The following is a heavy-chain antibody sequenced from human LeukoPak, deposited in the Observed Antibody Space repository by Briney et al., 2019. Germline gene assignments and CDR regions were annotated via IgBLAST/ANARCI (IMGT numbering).Heavy chain of an antibody. CDR3: ARDGRPVAVPAAIVAGMHWFDP. Sequence: ASVKVSCKASGGTFSSYAISWVRQAPGQGLEWMGGIIPIFGTANYAQKFQGRVTITADESTSTAYMELSSLRSEDTAVYYCARDGRPVAVPAAIVAGMHWFDPWGQGTLVTVSS. CDR2: IIPIFGTA. V-gene: IGHV1-69*13. D-gene: IGHD2-2*01. CDR1: GGTFSSYA. J-gene: IGHJ5*02.